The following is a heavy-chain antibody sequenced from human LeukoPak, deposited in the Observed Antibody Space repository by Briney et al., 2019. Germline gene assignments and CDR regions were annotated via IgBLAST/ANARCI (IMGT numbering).Heavy chain of an antibody. V-gene: IGHV1-8*03. J-gene: IGHJ6*03. CDR1: GYTFTSYD. D-gene: IGHD2-2*02. CDR2: MNPNSGNT. Sequence: GASVKVSCKASGYTFTSYDNNWVRQATGQGLEWMGWMNPNSGNTGYAQKFQGRVTITRNTSISTAYMELSSLRSEDTAVYYCARLGCSSTSCYTDLQSYYYMDVWGKGTTVTVSS. CDR3: ARLGCSSTSCYTDLQSYYYMDV.